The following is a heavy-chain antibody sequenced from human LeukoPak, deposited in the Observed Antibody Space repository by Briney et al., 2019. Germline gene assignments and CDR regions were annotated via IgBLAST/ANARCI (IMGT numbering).Heavy chain of an antibody. V-gene: IGHV1-2*02. CDR2: INPNSGAT. J-gene: IGHJ4*02. D-gene: IGHD3-10*01. Sequence: ASVKVSCKASGYTFTSYGISWVRQAPGQGLEWMGWINPNSGATNYAQKFQGRVTMTRDTSISTTYMELSRLRSDDTAVYYCARDYGSGSYSSEFDYWGQGTLVTVSS. CDR1: GYTFTSYG. CDR3: ARDYGSGSYSSEFDY.